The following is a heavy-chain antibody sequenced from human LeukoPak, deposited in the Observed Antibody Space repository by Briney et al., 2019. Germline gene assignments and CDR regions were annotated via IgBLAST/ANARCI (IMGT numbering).Heavy chain of an antibody. D-gene: IGHD4-17*01. CDR3: AKDPVDYGDSWYFDL. CDR1: GFTFSGHY. Sequence: PGGSLRLSCTASGFTFSGHYMDWVRQAPGKGLEWVSATSGSGGSTYYADSVKGRFTISRDNSKNTLYLQMNSLRAEDTAVYSCAKDPVDYGDSWYFDLWGRGTLVTVSS. V-gene: IGHV3-23*01. CDR2: TSGSGGST. J-gene: IGHJ2*01.